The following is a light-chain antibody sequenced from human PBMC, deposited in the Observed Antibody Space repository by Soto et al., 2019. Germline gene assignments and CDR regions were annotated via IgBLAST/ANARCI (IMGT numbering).Light chain of an antibody. J-gene: IGKJ1*01. V-gene: IGKV3D-15*01. CDR2: GAS. CDR3: QQYNNWPQT. Sequence: EIGFTQSPGTLSFSPGERATLSLRASQSFNSIYLAWYQQKPGQAPRLLIYGASSRATGIPARFSGSGSGTEFTLTISSLQSEDFAVYYCQQYNNWPQTFGQGTKVDI. CDR1: QSFNSIY.